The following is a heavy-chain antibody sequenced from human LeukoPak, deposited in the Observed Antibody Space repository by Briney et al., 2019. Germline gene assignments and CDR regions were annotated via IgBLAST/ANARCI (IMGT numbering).Heavy chain of an antibody. V-gene: IGHV4-59*01. D-gene: IGHD4-17*01. Sequence: ASETLSLTCTVSGGSISSYYWSWIRQPPGKGLEWIGYIYYSGSTNYNPSLKSRVTISVDTSKNQFSLKLSSVTAADTAVYYCARGTVTTKYYYYGMDVWGQGTTVTVSS. CDR1: GGSISSYY. CDR2: IYYSGST. CDR3: ARGTVTTKYYYYGMDV. J-gene: IGHJ6*02.